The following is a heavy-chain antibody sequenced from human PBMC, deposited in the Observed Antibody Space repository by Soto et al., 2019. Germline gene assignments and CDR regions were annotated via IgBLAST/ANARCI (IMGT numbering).Heavy chain of an antibody. CDR1: GFTFNVAW. D-gene: IGHD3-3*01. Sequence: GGSLRLSCVASGFTFNVAWLSWVRQSPGKGLEWVGRIKSKTDGGTTDYAAPVKGRFTISRDDSKNTLYLQMNSLKTEDTAVYYCRSVDYYYGMDVWGQGTTVTVSS. V-gene: IGHV3-15*01. CDR2: IKSKTDGGTT. J-gene: IGHJ6*02. CDR3: RSVDYYYGMDV.